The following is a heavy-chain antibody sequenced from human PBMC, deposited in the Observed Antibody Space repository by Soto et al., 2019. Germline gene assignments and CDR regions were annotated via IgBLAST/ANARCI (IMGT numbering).Heavy chain of an antibody. CDR1: GFTFSSYW. CDR3: ASLIVDFWSGYYTGRYYYGMDV. D-gene: IGHD3-3*01. Sequence: GESLRLSCAASGFTFSSYWMHWVRQAPGKGLLWVSRINSDGSSTSYADSVKGRFTISRDNAKNTLYLQMNSLGAEDTAVYYCASLIVDFWSGYYTGRYYYGMDVWGQGTTVTVSS. J-gene: IGHJ6*02. CDR2: INSDGSST. V-gene: IGHV3-74*01.